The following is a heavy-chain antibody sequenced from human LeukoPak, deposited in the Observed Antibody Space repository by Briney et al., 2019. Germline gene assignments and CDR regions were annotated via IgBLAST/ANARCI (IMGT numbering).Heavy chain of an antibody. CDR3: ARVHCSSTSCYYFDY. J-gene: IGHJ4*02. D-gene: IGHD2-2*01. CDR2: ISSSSSYI. CDR1: GFTFSSYS. Sequence: PGGSLRLSCAASGFTFSSYSMNWVRQAPGKGLEWVSSISSSSSYIYYADSVKGRFTISRDNAKNSLYLQMNSLRAEDTAVDYCARVHCSSTSCYYFDYWGQGTLVTVSS. V-gene: IGHV3-21*01.